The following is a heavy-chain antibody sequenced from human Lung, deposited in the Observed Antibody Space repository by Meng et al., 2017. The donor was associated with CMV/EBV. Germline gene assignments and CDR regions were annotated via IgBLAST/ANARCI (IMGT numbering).Heavy chain of an antibody. V-gene: IGHV4-4*02. CDR2: IYHSGST. J-gene: IGHJ4*02. CDR1: GGSISSSNW. D-gene: IGHD2-21*02. CDR3: ARVVTALWGYYFDY. Sequence: QGQREGPGPGLVKPSGTLALTCAVSGGSISSSNWWSWVRQPPGKGLEWIGEIYHSGSTNYNPSLKSRVTISVDKSKNQFSLKLSSVTAADTAVYYCARVVTALWGYYFDYWGQGTLVTAPQ.